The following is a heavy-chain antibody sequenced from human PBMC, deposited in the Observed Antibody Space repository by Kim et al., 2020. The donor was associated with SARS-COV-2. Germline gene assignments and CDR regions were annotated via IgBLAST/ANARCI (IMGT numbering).Heavy chain of an antibody. CDR2: ISGSGGST. Sequence: GGSLRLSCAASGFTFSSYAMSWVRQAPGKGLEWVSAISGSGGSTYYADSVKGRFTISRDNSKNTLYLQMNSLRAEDTAVYYCASQYCSSTSCYDFSAFDIWGQGTMVTVSS. J-gene: IGHJ3*02. CDR1: GFTFSSYA. CDR3: ASQYCSSTSCYDFSAFDI. V-gene: IGHV3-23*01. D-gene: IGHD2-2*01.